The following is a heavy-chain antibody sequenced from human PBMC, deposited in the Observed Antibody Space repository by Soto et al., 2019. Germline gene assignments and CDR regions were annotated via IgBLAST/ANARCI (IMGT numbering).Heavy chain of an antibody. V-gene: IGHV5-51*01. J-gene: IGHJ4*02. CDR1: GYSFTSYW. Sequence: GESLKISCKGSGYSFTSYWIGWVRQMPGKGLEWMGIIYPGDSDTRYSPSFQGQVTISADKSISTAYLQWSSLKASDTAMYYCARWWGIFGVVIGEDYFDYWGQGTLVTVSS. CDR2: IYPGDSDT. D-gene: IGHD3-3*01. CDR3: ARWWGIFGVVIGEDYFDY.